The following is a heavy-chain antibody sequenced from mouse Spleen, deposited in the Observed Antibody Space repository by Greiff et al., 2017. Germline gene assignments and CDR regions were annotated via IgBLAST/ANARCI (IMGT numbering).Heavy chain of an antibody. V-gene: IGHV2-2*01. D-gene: IGHD4-1*01. CDR3: ARKGANWDEGGFAY. CDR1: GFSLTSYG. J-gene: IGHJ3*01. Sequence: VQLQESGPGLVQPSQSLSITCTVSGFSLTSYGVHWVRQSPGKGLEWLGVIWSGGTTDYNATFISRLSITKDNSKSQVFFKMNSLQVDDTAIYYCARKGANWDEGGFAYWGQGTLVTVSA. CDR2: IWSGGTT.